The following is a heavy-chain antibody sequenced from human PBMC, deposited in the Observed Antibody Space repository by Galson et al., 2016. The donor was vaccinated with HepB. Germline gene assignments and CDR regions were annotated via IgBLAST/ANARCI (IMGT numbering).Heavy chain of an antibody. J-gene: IGHJ6*02. Sequence: SVKVSCKASGYTFINYYMHWVRQAPGQGLEWMGIGNPRTGSTSYAQKFQDRVTVTRDTSTSTVYMELSSLRSEDTAVYYCARDRGSNSLKGYGMDVCGQGTPVTVAS. CDR3: ARDRGSNSLKGYGMDV. D-gene: IGHD3-10*01. CDR2: GNPRTGST. CDR1: GYTFINYY. V-gene: IGHV1-46*01.